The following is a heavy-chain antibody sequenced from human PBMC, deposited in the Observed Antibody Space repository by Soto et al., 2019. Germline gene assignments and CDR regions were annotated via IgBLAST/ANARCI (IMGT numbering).Heavy chain of an antibody. CDR1: GGSISSYY. J-gene: IGHJ6*03. CDR3: ARERITMVRGVRYMDV. V-gene: IGHV4-59*01. CDR2: IYYSGST. D-gene: IGHD3-10*01. Sequence: SETLSLTCTVSGGSISSYYWSWIRQPPGKGLEWIGYIYYSGSTNYNPSLKSRVTISVDTSKNQFSLKLSSVTAADTAVYYCARERITMVRGVRYMDVWGKGTTVTVSS.